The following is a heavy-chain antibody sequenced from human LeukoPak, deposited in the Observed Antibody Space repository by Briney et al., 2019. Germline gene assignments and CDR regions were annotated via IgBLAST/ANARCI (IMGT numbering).Heavy chain of an antibody. Sequence: SETLSLTCTVSGGSISSYYWSWIRQPPGKGLEWIGYIYYSGSTNYNPSLKSRVTISVDTSKNQFSLKLSSVTAADTAVYYCARSYGDYITGAYAFDVWGQGTMVTVSS. CDR3: ARSYGDYITGAYAFDV. CDR2: IYYSGST. V-gene: IGHV4-59*01. D-gene: IGHD4-17*01. CDR1: GGSISSYY. J-gene: IGHJ3*01.